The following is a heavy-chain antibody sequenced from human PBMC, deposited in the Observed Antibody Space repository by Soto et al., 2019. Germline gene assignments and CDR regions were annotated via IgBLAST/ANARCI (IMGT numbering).Heavy chain of an antibody. J-gene: IGHJ4*02. D-gene: IGHD2-15*01. CDR1: GFTFSSYG. CDR3: AKETYSGPLDY. Sequence: HPGGSLRLSCAASGFTFSSYGMHWVRQAPGKGLEWVAVISYDGSNKYYADSVKGRFTISRDNSKNTPYLQMNSLRAEDTAVYYCAKETYSGPLDYWGQGTLVTVSS. V-gene: IGHV3-30*18. CDR2: ISYDGSNK.